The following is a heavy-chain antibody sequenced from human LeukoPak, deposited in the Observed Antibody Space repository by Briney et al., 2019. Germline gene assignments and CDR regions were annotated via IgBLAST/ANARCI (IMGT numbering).Heavy chain of an antibody. D-gene: IGHD3-10*01. J-gene: IGHJ4*02. CDR1: GFTFSSYA. V-gene: IGHV3-23*01. Sequence: PGGSLRLSCAASGFTFSSYAMSWVRQAPGKGLEWVSAISGSGGSTYYADSVKGRFTISRDNSKNTLYLQMNSLRAEDTAVHYCVRDILLWFGELFLFDYWGQGTLVTVSS. CDR2: ISGSGGST. CDR3: VRDILLWFGELFLFDY.